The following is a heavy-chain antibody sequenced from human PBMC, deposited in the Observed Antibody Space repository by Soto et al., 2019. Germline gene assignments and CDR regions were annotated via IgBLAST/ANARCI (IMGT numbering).Heavy chain of an antibody. V-gene: IGHV3-30-3*01. CDR1: GFTFSIYA. Sequence: LRLSCSASGFTFSIYAMHWVRHAPGEGLEWVAVISFHGTNKNYADSVKGRFTISRDNSNNTVFLEMNSLRPEDTAMYYCARDGRAYSGQDSLDFWGQGTPVTVSS. J-gene: IGHJ4*02. D-gene: IGHD5-12*01. CDR2: ISFHGTNK. CDR3: ARDGRAYSGQDSLDF.